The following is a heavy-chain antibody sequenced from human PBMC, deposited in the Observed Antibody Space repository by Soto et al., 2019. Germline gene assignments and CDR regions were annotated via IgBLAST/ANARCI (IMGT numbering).Heavy chain of an antibody. CDR1: GGTFSSYA. J-gene: IGHJ4*02. CDR3: ARDRFHGAPDY. V-gene: IGHV1-69*06. Sequence: SVKVSCKASGGTFSSYAISWVRQAPGQGLEWMGGIIPIFGTANYAQNFQGRVTITADKSTSTAYMELSSLRSEDTAVYYCARDRFHGAPDYWGQGTLVTVCS. D-gene: IGHD1-26*01. CDR2: IIPIFGTA.